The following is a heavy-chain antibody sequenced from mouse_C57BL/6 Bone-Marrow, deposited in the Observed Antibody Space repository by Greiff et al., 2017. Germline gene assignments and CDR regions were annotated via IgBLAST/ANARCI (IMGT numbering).Heavy chain of an antibody. V-gene: IGHV1-55*01. CDR2: INPGSGST. Sequence: VHVKQPGAGLVKPGASVKMSCTASGYTFTNYWINWVKQSPGQGLEWIGDINPGSGSTNYNETFKGKATLTVDTSSSTAYMQMSGLTCEDSAVKYWARGDYDGYWGQGTTLTVSS. CDR3: ARGDYDGY. D-gene: IGHD2-4*01. CDR1: GYTFTNYW. J-gene: IGHJ2*01.